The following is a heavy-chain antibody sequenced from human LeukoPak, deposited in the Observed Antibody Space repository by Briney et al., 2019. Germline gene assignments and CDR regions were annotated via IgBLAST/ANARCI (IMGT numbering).Heavy chain of an antibody. Sequence: GGSLRLSCAASGFTFSSYAMSWVRQAPGKGLEWVSSISGSGGSTYYADSVKVRFTISRDNAKNTLYLQMNSLRAEDTAVYYCAKGFLEWLYYFDYWGQGTLVTVSS. V-gene: IGHV3-23*01. CDR2: ISGSGGST. D-gene: IGHD3-3*01. CDR3: AKGFLEWLYYFDY. J-gene: IGHJ4*02. CDR1: GFTFSSYA.